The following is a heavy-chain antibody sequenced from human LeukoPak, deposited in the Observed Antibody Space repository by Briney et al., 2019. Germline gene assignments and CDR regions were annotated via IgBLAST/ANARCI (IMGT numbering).Heavy chain of an antibody. V-gene: IGHV1-46*01. CDR2: INPSGGST. J-gene: IGHJ6*02. Sequence: ASVKVSCKASGYTFTSYYMHWVRQAPGQGLEWMGIINPSGGSTSYAQKFQGRVTMTRDTSTSTVYMELSSLGSEDTAVYYCARGRNPQYFDWLLSTYYYYGMDVWGQGTTVTVSS. CDR3: ARGRNPQYFDWLLSTYYYYGMDV. D-gene: IGHD3-9*01. CDR1: GYTFTSYY.